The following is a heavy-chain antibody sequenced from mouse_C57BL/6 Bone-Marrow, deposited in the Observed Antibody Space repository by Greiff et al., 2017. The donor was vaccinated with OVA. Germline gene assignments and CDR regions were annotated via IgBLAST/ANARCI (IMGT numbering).Heavy chain of an antibody. D-gene: IGHD1-1*01. CDR1: DYTFTSYW. Sequence: QVQLQQSGAELVRPGTSVKLSCKASDYTFTSYWMHWVKQRPGQGLEWIGVIDPSDSYTNYNQKFKGKATLTVDTSSSTAYMQLSSLTSEDSAVYYCARLITTFAYWGQGTLVTVSA. J-gene: IGHJ3*01. V-gene: IGHV1-59*01. CDR3: ARLITTFAY. CDR2: IDPSDSYT.